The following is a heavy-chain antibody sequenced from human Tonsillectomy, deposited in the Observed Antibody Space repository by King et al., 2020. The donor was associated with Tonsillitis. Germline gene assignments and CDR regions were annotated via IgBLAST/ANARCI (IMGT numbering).Heavy chain of an antibody. CDR2: IKQDGNEK. Sequence: DVQLVESGGGLVQPGGSLRLSCAASGFTFSSYWMSWVRQAPGKGLEWVANIKQDGNEKYSVDSVKGRFTISRDNAKNSLYLQMNSLRAEDTAMYYCARGLQPRLAVAVDHWGQGTLVTVSS. CDR3: ARGLQPRLAVAVDH. J-gene: IGHJ4*02. CDR1: GFTFSSYW. D-gene: IGHD6-19*01. V-gene: IGHV3-7*03.